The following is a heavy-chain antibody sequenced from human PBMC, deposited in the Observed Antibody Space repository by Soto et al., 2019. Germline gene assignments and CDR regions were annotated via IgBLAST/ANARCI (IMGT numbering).Heavy chain of an antibody. CDR1: GYTFTSYG. V-gene: IGHV1-18*01. CDR3: ARDCSGGSCNLGDYYFYAMDV. D-gene: IGHD2-15*01. J-gene: IGHJ6*02. Sequence: GASVKVSCKASGYTFTSYGISWVRHAPGQGLEWMGWISAYNGNTNYAQKLQGRVTMTTDTSTSTAYMELSSLRSDDTAVYYCARDCSGGSCNLGDYYFYAMDVWGQGTTVTVSS. CDR2: ISAYNGNT.